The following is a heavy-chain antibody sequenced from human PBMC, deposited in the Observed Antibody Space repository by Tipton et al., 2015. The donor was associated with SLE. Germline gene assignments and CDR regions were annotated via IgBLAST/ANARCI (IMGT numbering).Heavy chain of an antibody. CDR2: INNAGGTM. D-gene: IGHD6-13*01. CDR3: ARAGYLAAYDI. CDR1: GFPFSSYE. J-gene: IGHJ3*02. V-gene: IGHV3-48*03. Sequence: SLRLSCVASGFPFSSYEMNWVRQAPGEGLEWISFINNAGGTMYYADAVKGRFTISRDNSKNTLYLQMNSLRVEDTAVYYCARAGYLAAYDIWGQGTVVTVSS.